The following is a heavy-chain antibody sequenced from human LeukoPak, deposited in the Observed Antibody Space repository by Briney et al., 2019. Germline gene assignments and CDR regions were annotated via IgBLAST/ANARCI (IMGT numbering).Heavy chain of an antibody. D-gene: IGHD6-13*01. CDR2: INPNTGDT. V-gene: IGHV1-2*02. J-gene: IGHJ6*02. CDR1: GYRFIDYF. Sequence: GASVKVSCKASGYRFIDYFIHWVRQAPGQGPECMGWINPNTGDTKYVQRFQGRVTMTTDTSTSTAYMELRSLRSDDTAVYYCARDLFGSSSWYSYYYYGMDVWGQGTTVTVSS. CDR3: ARDLFGSSSWYSYYYYGMDV.